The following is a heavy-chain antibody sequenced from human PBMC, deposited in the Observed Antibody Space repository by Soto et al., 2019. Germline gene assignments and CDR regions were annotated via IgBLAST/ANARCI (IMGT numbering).Heavy chain of an antibody. V-gene: IGHV3-23*01. D-gene: IGHD3-10*01. CDR2: ISGGGDTT. CDR1: GFTFNNYA. Sequence: EVQLLESGGGLVQPGGSLRLSCAASGFTFNNYAMTWVRQAPGKGLEWVSAISGGGDTTSYADSVKGRFTVSRDGSKNTLYRQMSRLRAEDTALYYCAKGRGGSGSLTPRVDFWGQGTLVTVSS. CDR3: AKGRGGSGSLTPRVDF. J-gene: IGHJ4*02.